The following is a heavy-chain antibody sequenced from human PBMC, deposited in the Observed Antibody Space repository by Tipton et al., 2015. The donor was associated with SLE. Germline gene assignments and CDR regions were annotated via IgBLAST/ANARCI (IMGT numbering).Heavy chain of an antibody. D-gene: IGHD3-10*01. J-gene: IGHJ4*02. Sequence: SLRLSCAASGFTVSSNYMSWVRQAPGKGLEWVSVIYSGGSTYYADSVKGRFTISRDNSKNTLYLQMNSLRAEDTAVYYCARDGPYGSGVVYWDQGTLVTVSS. V-gene: IGHV3-66*02. CDR1: GFTVSSNY. CDR2: IYSGGST. CDR3: ARDGPYGSGVVY.